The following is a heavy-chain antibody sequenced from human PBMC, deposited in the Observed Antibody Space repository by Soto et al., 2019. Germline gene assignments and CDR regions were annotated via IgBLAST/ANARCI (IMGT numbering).Heavy chain of an antibody. CDR2: ISPKSGGT. CDR3: ARDRCYDGTCYSASDS. J-gene: IGHJ5*01. CDR1: GYTFIDYY. D-gene: IGHD2-15*01. Sequence: APVKVSCKASGYTFIDYYMHWVRQAPGQGFEWMGRISPKSGGTNYAQKFQGRVTMTWDTSLNTAYMELSSLISEDTAVYYCARDRCYDGTCYSASDSWGQGTLVTVSS. V-gene: IGHV1-2*02.